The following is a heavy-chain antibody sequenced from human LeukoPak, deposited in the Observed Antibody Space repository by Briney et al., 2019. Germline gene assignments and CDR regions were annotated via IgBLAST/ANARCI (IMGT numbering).Heavy chain of an antibody. Sequence: PGGSLRLSCAASGFTFDDYAMHWVRQAPGKGLEWVSGITWNSERVGYANSVKGRFTISRDSAKNSLYLQMNGLRVEDTALYYCARGHYDRLDYCGQGALVTVSS. CDR3: ARGHYDRLDY. D-gene: IGHD3-22*01. CDR1: GFTFDDYA. CDR2: ITWNSERV. V-gene: IGHV3-9*01. J-gene: IGHJ4*02.